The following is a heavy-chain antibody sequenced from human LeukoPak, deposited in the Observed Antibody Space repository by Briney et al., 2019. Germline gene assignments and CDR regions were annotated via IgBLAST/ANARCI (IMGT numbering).Heavy chain of an antibody. D-gene: IGHD1-26*01. Sequence: GGSLRLSWATSGFTFAGSAMGWVRRAPGRGQKWFSSISGSGADTYYADSVKGRFTISKDSSKNTLHLQMNSLRPEDTAVYYCAKDRGFSGSYYGFDRWGHGTLVTVSS. V-gene: IGHV3-23*01. CDR1: GFTFAGSA. CDR3: AKDRGFSGSYYGFDR. J-gene: IGHJ5*02. CDR2: ISGSGADT.